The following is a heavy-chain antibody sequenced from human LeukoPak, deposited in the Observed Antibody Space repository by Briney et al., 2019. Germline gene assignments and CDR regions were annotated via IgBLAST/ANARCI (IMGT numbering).Heavy chain of an antibody. Sequence: SVKVSCKASGGTFSSYAISWVRQAPGQELEWMGGIIPIFGTANYAQKFQGRVTITADESTSTAYMELSSLRSEDTAVYYCARGLFYDSSGYFDYWGQGTLVTVSS. D-gene: IGHD3-22*01. CDR2: IIPIFGTA. V-gene: IGHV1-69*01. CDR3: ARGLFYDSSGYFDY. CDR1: GGTFSSYA. J-gene: IGHJ4*02.